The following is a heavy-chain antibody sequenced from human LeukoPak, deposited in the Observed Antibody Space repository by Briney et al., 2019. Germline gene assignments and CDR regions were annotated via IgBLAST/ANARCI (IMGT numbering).Heavy chain of an antibody. CDR1: GYTFTSYA. V-gene: IGHV3-23*01. CDR2: IRGSGHST. CDR3: AKTNAQGSSGWRYYFDY. J-gene: IGHJ4*02. Sequence: GSLRLSCAVSGYTFTSYAMSGGRGAPEGGVEWGSHIRGSGHSTNYADSVKGRFTISRDNSKNTLYLQLNSLRAEDTAVYYCAKTNAQGSSGWRYYFDYWGQGTLVTVPS. D-gene: IGHD6-19*01.